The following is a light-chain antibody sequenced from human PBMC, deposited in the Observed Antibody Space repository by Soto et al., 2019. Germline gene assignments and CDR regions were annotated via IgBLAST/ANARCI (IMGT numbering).Light chain of an antibody. V-gene: IGKV3-15*01. CDR1: QSIATH. CDR3: QQYNNWPNT. Sequence: EIVMTQSPVTLSVSPGESAALSCRASQSIATHLAWYHQKPGQAPRLLIYSASSRATGLPARFSGSGSGTEFTHTISSLQSEDLGVYFCQQYNNWPNTFGQGTRLEMK. J-gene: IGKJ2*01. CDR2: SAS.